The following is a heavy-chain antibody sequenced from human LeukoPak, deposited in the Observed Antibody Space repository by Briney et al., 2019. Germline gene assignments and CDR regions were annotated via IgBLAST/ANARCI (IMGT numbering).Heavy chain of an antibody. J-gene: IGHJ3*02. CDR1: GGSISSYY. CDR2: IYYSGST. V-gene: IGHV4-59*01. CDR3: ARALSGSPGAFDI. Sequence: SETLSLTCTVSGGSISSYYWSWIRQPPGKGLEWIGYIYYSGSTNYNPSLKSRVTKSVDTSKNQFSLKLSSVTAADTAVYYCARALSGSPGAFDIWGQGTMVTVSS. D-gene: IGHD2/OR15-2a*01.